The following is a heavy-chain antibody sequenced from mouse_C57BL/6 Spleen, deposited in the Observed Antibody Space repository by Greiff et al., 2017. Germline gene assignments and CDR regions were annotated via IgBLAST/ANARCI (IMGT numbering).Heavy chain of an antibody. CDR3: AREGSYYGSSPYYFDY. Sequence: QLQLQQSGHELVKPGASVKISCKASGYAFSSSWMNWVKQRPGKGLEWIGRIYPGDGDTNYNGKFKGKATLTADKSSSTAYMQLSSLTSEDSAVYFCAREGSYYGSSPYYFDYWGQGTTLTVSS. V-gene: IGHV1-82*01. D-gene: IGHD1-1*01. CDR2: IYPGDGDT. J-gene: IGHJ2*01. CDR1: GYAFSSSW.